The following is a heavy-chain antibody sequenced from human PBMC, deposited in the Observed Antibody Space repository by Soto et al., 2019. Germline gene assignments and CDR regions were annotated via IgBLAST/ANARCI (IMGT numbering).Heavy chain of an antibody. CDR1: GYTFTSYS. CDR3: ERGTAVETGYH. V-gene: IGHV1-18*01. Sequence: QVQLVQSGAEVKKPGASVKVSCKASGYTFTSYSINWVRQAPGQGLEWMGWISAYNGNTNYAQKLQGRVTMTTDTTPRTAYRELRSLRPDDTAVDNWERGTAVETGYHWGRGTTVTVSS. J-gene: IGHJ1*01. CDR2: ISAYNGNT. D-gene: IGHD5-18*01.